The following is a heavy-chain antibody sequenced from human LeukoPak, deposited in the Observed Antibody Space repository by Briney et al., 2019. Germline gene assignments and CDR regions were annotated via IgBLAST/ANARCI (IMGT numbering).Heavy chain of an antibody. V-gene: IGHV1-8*01. D-gene: IGHD2-21*02. J-gene: IGHJ4*02. Sequence: ASVKVSCKASGYTFTSYDINWVRQATGQGLEWMGWMNPNSGDTGYAQKFQGRVTMTRNTSISTAYMELSSLRSEDTAVYYCAREMLAYCGGDCNYPFGYWGQGTLVTVSS. CDR3: AREMLAYCGGDCNYPFGY. CDR2: MNPNSGDT. CDR1: GYTFTSYD.